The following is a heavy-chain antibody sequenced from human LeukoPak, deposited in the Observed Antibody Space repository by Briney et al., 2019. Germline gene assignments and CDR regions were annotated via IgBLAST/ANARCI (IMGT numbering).Heavy chain of an antibody. D-gene: IGHD3-22*01. CDR3: ASYHYDSSGFYY. CDR2: IYHSGST. J-gene: IGHJ4*02. V-gene: IGHV4-38-2*01. CDR1: GYSISSGYY. Sequence: PSETLSLTCAGSGYSISSGYYWGWIRQPRGRGVEWTGSIYHSGSTYYNPSLKSRVTISVDTAKNQFSLKLSSVTAAGTAEDYCASYHYDSSGFYYWGQGTLVTVSS.